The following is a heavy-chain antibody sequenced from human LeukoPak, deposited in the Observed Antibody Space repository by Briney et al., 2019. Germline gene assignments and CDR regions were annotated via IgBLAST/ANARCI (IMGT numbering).Heavy chain of an antibody. CDR2: IIPIFGTA. Sequence: SVKVSCKASGGTFSSYAISWVRQAPGQGLEWMGGIIPIFGTANYAQKFQGRVTITADESTSTAYMELSSLRSEDTAVYYCTRGSRVVGATPPYYFDYWGQGTLVTVSS. D-gene: IGHD1-26*01. J-gene: IGHJ4*02. V-gene: IGHV1-69*13. CDR3: TRGSRVVGATPPYYFDY. CDR1: GGTFSSYA.